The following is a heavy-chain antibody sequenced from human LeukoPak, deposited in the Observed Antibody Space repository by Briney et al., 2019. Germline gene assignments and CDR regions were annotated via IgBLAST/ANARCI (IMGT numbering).Heavy chain of an antibody. CDR2: MKTDGSTI. V-gene: IGHV3-74*01. D-gene: IGHD3-10*01. Sequence: GGSLRLSCAASGFRFSYSWMYWVRQGPGKGPVWVSRMKTDGSTIEYADSVKGRFTISRDNAKNTLFLQMSSLRVEDTAVYFCARGADHGGSYYPDWGQGTRVTVSS. J-gene: IGHJ4*02. CDR1: GFRFSYSW. CDR3: ARGADHGGSYYPD.